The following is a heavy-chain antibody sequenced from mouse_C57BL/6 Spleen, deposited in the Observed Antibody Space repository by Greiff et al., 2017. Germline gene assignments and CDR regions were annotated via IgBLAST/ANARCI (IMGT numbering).Heavy chain of an antibody. J-gene: IGHJ4*01. CDR1: GYAFSSYW. V-gene: IGHV1-80*01. CDR2: IYPGDGDT. Sequence: QVHVKQSGAELVKPGASVKISCKASGYAFSSYWMNWVKQRPGKGLEWIGQIYPGDGDTNYNGKFKGKATLTADKSSSTAYMQLSSLTSEDSAVYFCARRSMVTTMDYWGQGTSVTVSS. CDR3: ARRSMVTTMDY. D-gene: IGHD2-3*01.